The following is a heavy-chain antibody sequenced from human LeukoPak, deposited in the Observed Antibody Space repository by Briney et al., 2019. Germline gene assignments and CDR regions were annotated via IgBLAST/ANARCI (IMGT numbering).Heavy chain of an antibody. Sequence: KASETLSLTCAVYGGAFSGYYWSWIRQPPGKGLEWIGEINHSGSTNYNPSLKSRVTISVDTSKNQFSLKLSSVTAADTAVYYCVAGFLWGQGTLVPVSS. CDR2: INHSGST. J-gene: IGHJ4*02. V-gene: IGHV4-34*01. D-gene: IGHD6-19*01. CDR3: VAGFL. CDR1: GGAFSGYY.